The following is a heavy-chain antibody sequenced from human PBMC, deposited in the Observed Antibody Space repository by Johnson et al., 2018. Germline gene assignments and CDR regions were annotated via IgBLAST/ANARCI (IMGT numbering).Heavy chain of an antibody. V-gene: IGHV4-34*01. J-gene: IGHJ6*03. D-gene: IGHD6-13*01. Sequence: QVQLQQWGAGLLKPSETLSLTCAVYGGSFSGYYWSWIRQPPGKGLEWIGEINHSGSTNYNPSLKSRVTRSVDTSKNQFSLKLSSVTAADTAVYYWAREQRLVYYYRDVWGKGTTVTVSS. CDR1: GGSFSGYY. CDR2: INHSGST. CDR3: AREQRLVYYYRDV.